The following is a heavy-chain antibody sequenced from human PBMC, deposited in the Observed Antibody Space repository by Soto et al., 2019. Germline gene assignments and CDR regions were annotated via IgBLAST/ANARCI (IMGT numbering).Heavy chain of an antibody. D-gene: IGHD3-10*01. J-gene: IGHJ4*02. CDR3: TRLISAGQDY. V-gene: IGHV3-73*01. CDR2: IRDRAYNYAT. Sequence: PGGSLRLSCVASGFVFKDSSIHWVRQASGKGLEWVGRIRDRAYNYATAYTASVKGRFTISRDDSTNTAYLQMNSLRTEDTAIYYCTRLISAGQDYWGQGTLVTVSS. CDR1: GFVFKDSS.